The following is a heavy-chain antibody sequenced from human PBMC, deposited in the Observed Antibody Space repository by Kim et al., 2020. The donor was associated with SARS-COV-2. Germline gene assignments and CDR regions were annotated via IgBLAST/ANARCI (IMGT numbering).Heavy chain of an antibody. CDR2: IWYDGSNK. J-gene: IGHJ6*02. CDR3: ARDRLSRLMITFGGVIDYGMDV. V-gene: IGHV3-33*01. CDR1: GFTFSSYG. Sequence: GGSLRLSCAASGFTFSSYGMHWVRQAPGKGLEWVAVIWYDGSNKYYADSVKGRFTISRDNSKNTLYLQMNSLRAEDTAVYYCARDRLSRLMITFGGVIDYGMDVWGQGTTVTFSS. D-gene: IGHD3-16*02.